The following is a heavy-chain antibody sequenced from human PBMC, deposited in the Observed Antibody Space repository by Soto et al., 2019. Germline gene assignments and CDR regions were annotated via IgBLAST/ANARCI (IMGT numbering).Heavy chain of an antibody. J-gene: IGHJ6*02. CDR2: IIPIFGTA. CDR3: ARAAYSYSTAYLSYYYGMDV. V-gene: IGHV1-69*01. CDR1: GGTFSTYA. Sequence: QVQLVQSGAEVKKPGSSVKVSCKASGGTFSTYAISWVRQAPGQGLEWVGGIIPIFGTANYAQKLHGRVKITDDESTSTDYMELGSLRSEDTAVYYCARAAYSYSTAYLSYYYGMDVWGQGTTVTVSS. D-gene: IGHD5-18*01.